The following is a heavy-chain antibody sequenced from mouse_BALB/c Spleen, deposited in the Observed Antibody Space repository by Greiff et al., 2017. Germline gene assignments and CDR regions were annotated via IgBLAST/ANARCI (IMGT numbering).Heavy chain of an antibody. CDR1: GFNIKDYY. J-gene: IGHJ4*01. D-gene: IGHD2-4*01. CDR2: IDPENGDT. Sequence: VQLQQSGAELVRSGASVKLSCTASGFNIKDYYMHWVKQRPEQGLEWIGWIDPENGDTEYAPKFKGKAKLTAVTSASTAYMELSSLTNEDSAVYYCTRRSLYDYDEAMDYWGQGTSVTVSS. CDR3: TRRSLYDYDEAMDY. V-gene: IGHV14-4*02.